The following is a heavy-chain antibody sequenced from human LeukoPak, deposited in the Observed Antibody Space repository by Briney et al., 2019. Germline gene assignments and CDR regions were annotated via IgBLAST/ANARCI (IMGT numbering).Heavy chain of an antibody. V-gene: IGHV3-30-3*01. D-gene: IGHD6-13*01. CDR3: ARVASSWYRRAFDY. J-gene: IGHJ4*02. Sequence: GRSLRLSCAASGFTFSSYAMHWVRQAPGKGLEWVALISYDGGNKYYADSVKGRFTVSRDNSKNTLYLQMNSLRTEDTAVYYCARVASSWYRRAFDYWGQGTLVTVSS. CDR2: ISYDGGNK. CDR1: GFTFSSYA.